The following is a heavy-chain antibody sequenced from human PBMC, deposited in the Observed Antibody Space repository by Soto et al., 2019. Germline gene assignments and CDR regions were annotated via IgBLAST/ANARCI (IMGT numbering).Heavy chain of an antibody. CDR2: ISGSGVST. CDR1: GFTFSSYA. CDR3: AQEHHYRSSWSEFDY. V-gene: IGHV3-23*01. J-gene: IGHJ4*02. D-gene: IGHD6-13*01. Sequence: EVQLLGSGGGLVQPGGSLRLSCAASGFTFSSYAMSWVRQAPGKGLEWVSAISGSGVSTYYADSVKGRFTISRDNSKNTLYLQMNSLRAEDTAVYYCAQEHHYRSSWSEFDYWGQGTLVTVSS.